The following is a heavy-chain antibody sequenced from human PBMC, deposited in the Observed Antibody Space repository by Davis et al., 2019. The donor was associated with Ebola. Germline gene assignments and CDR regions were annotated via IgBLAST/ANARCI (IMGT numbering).Heavy chain of an antibody. D-gene: IGHD1-26*01. CDR2: IRYDASTT. V-gene: IGHV3-30*02. CDR1: GFTFSTYG. CDR3: AKDTSNIWFDI. J-gene: IGHJ3*02. Sequence: GESLKISCAASGFTFSTYGMHWVRQAPGKGLEWVSFIRYDASTTYYTDSVKGRFTISRDSSKNTLYLQMNSLRTEDTAVYLCAKDTSNIWFDIWGQGTNVTVSS.